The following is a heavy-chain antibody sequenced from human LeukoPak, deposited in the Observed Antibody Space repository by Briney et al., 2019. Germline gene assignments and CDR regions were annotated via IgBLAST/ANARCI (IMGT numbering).Heavy chain of an antibody. Sequence: GGSLRLSCAAPGFTFSSYWMHWVRQAPGKGLVWVSRINGDGSSTSYADSVKGRFTISRDNAKNTLYLQMNSLRAEDTAVYYCVRGGGYSYVTSDYWGQGTLVTVSS. CDR3: VRGGGYSYVTSDY. J-gene: IGHJ4*02. D-gene: IGHD5-18*01. CDR2: INGDGSST. CDR1: GFTFSSYW. V-gene: IGHV3-74*01.